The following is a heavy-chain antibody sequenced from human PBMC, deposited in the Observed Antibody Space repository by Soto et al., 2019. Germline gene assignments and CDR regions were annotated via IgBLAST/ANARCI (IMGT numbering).Heavy chain of an antibody. CDR2: ISGSGGST. CDR1: GFTFSSYA. CDR3: ANTPYDILTGYYFDY. J-gene: IGHJ4*02. D-gene: IGHD3-9*01. Sequence: GESLKISCAASGFTFSSYAMSWVRQAPGKGLEWVSAISGSGGSTYYADSVKGRFTISRDNSKNTLYLQMNSLRAEDTAVYYCANTPYDILTGYYFDYWGQGTLVTVSS. V-gene: IGHV3-23*01.